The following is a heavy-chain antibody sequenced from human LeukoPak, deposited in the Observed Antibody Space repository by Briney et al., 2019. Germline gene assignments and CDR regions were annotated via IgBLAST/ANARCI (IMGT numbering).Heavy chain of an antibody. CDR1: GFTFSSYA. J-gene: IGHJ6*02. D-gene: IGHD6-13*01. Sequence: GGSLRLSCAASGFTFSSYAMSWVRQAPGKGLEWVSAISGSGGSTYYADSVKGRFTISRDNSKNTLYLQMNSLRAEGTAKYYCAKGWAAAALQYYYGMDVWGRGTTVTVSS. V-gene: IGHV3-23*01. CDR3: AKGWAAAALQYYYGMDV. CDR2: ISGSGGST.